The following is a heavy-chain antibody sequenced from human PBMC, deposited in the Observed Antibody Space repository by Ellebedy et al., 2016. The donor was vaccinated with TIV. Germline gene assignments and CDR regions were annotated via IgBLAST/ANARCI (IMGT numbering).Heavy chain of an antibody. D-gene: IGHD3-3*01. CDR3: ARGKRDLRY. CDR1: GFTFSSYA. V-gene: IGHV3-21*01. J-gene: IGHJ4*02. CDR2: ISSSSSYI. Sequence: GESLKISXAASGFTFSSYAMSWVRQAPGKGLEWVSSISSSSSYIYYADSVKGRFTISRDNAKNSLYLQMNSLRAEDTAVYYCARGKRDLRYWGQGTLVTVSS.